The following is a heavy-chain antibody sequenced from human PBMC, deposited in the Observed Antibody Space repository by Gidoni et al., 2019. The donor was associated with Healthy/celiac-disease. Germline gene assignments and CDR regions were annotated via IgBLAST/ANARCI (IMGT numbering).Heavy chain of an antibody. CDR1: GSSFTSYW. CDR2: IDPSDAYT. D-gene: IGHD4-17*01. V-gene: IGHV5-10-1*03. Sequence: EVQLVQSGAEVKKPGSSLRISCKGSGSSFTSYWISWVRQMPGKGLEWMGRIDPSDAYTNYSPSFQGHVTISADKSISTADLQWSSLKASDTAMYYWARLSTVTTYYYYYMDVWGKGTTVTVSS. CDR3: ARLSTVTTYYYYYMDV. J-gene: IGHJ6*03.